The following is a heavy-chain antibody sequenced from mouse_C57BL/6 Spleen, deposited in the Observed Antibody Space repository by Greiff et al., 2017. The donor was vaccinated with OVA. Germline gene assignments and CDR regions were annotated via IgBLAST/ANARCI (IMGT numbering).Heavy chain of an antibody. CDR1: GFTFSDYG. J-gene: IGHJ3*01. V-gene: IGHV5-17*01. CDR2: ISSGSSTI. Sequence: EVKLMESGGGLVKPGGSLKLSCAASGFTFSDYGMHWVRQAPEKGLEWVAYISSGSSTIYYADTVKGRFTISRDNAKNTLYLQMTSLRSEDTAMYYCARGPFAYWGQGTLVTVSA. CDR3: ARGPFAY. D-gene: IGHD3-3*01.